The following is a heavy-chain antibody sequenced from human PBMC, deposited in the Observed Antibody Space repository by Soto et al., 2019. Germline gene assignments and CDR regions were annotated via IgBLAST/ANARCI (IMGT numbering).Heavy chain of an antibody. CDR1: GGSISSYY. J-gene: IGHJ4*02. Sequence: SETLSLTCTVSGGSISSYYWSWIRQPPGKGLEWIGYIYYSGSTNYNPSLKSRVTISVDTSKNQFSLKLSSVTAADTAVYYCARHEEVCSGGSCYLEFDYWGQGTLVTVSS. CDR2: IYYSGST. D-gene: IGHD2-15*01. CDR3: ARHEEVCSGGSCYLEFDY. V-gene: IGHV4-59*08.